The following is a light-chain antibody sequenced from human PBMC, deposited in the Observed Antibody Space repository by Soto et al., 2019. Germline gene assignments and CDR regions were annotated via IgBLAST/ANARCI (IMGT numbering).Light chain of an antibody. Sequence: QSALTQPASVSGSPGQSITISCTGTSSDVGTYNYVSWYQQHPGKAPKLMIYDVSNRPSGVSDRFSGSKSGNTASLTISGLQADDEADYYCSSYTGSSTSVVFGGRTKLTVL. CDR3: SSYTGSSTSVV. CDR1: SSDVGTYNY. V-gene: IGLV2-14*01. J-gene: IGLJ2*01. CDR2: DVS.